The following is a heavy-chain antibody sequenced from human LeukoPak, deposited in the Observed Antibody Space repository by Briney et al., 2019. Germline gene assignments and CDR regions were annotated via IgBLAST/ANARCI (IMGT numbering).Heavy chain of an antibody. CDR3: ARGSIGFDH. J-gene: IGHJ4*02. Sequence: GESLKISCKGSGYSFSNYWIGWVRQMPGKGLEYMGIIYPGDSETKYSPSFQGQVTISADKSISTAYLQWSSLKASDTAKYYCARGSIGFDHWGQGTLVTVSS. CDR1: GYSFSNYW. D-gene: IGHD6-6*01. V-gene: IGHV5-51*01. CDR2: IYPGDSET.